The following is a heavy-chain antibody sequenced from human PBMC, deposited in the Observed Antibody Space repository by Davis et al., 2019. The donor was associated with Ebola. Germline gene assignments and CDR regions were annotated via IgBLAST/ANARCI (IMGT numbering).Heavy chain of an antibody. Sequence: GESPKIPCAASGFTFDDYGMSWVRHAPGKGPEWVSGINWNGGSTGYADSVKGRFTISRDNAKNTLYLQMNSLRVEDTAVYYCAKRDIIRWFFGDWGQGSLVTVSS. CDR1: GFTFDDYG. J-gene: IGHJ4*02. V-gene: IGHV3-20*04. CDR2: INWNGGST. CDR3: AKRDIIRWFFGD. D-gene: IGHD2-15*01.